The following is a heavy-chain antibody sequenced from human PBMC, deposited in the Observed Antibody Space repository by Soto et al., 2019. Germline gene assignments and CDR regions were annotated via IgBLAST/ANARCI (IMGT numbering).Heavy chain of an antibody. J-gene: IGHJ6*02. Sequence: GGSLRLSCSASGFTFGSYAMHWVRQAPGKGLEYVSAISSNGGSTYYADSVKGRFTISRDNSKNTLYLQMSSLRAEDTAVYYCVNGPGVRGVPSSYYYGMDVWGQGTTVTVSS. CDR2: ISSNGGST. V-gene: IGHV3-64D*06. CDR1: GFTFGSYA. CDR3: VNGPGVRGVPSSYYYGMDV. D-gene: IGHD3-10*01.